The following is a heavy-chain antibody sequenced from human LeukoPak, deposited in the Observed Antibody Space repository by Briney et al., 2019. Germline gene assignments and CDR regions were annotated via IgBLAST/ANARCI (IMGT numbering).Heavy chain of an antibody. V-gene: IGHV6-1*01. CDR2: TYYRSKWYN. CDR1: GDSVSSNSAA. Sequence: SQTLSLTCAISGDSVSSNSAAWNWIRQSPSRGLEWLGRTYYRSKWYNDYAVSVKSRITINPDTSKNQFSLQLNPVTPEDTAVYYCARDQFPGISSSWYVLAGEWFDPWGQGTLVTVSS. CDR3: ARDQFPGISSSWYVLAGEWFDP. D-gene: IGHD6-13*01. J-gene: IGHJ5*02.